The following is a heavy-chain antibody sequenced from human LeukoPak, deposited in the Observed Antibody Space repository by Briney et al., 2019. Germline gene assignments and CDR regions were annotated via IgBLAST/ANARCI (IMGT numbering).Heavy chain of an antibody. CDR2: IDWDDDK. CDR3: ARTPPVAAAGSFDY. V-gene: IGHV2-70*11. J-gene: IGHJ4*02. CDR1: GFSLSTRGMC. Sequence: SGPTLVNPTQTLTLTCTFSGFSLSTRGMCVSWIRQPPGKALEWLARIDWDDDKYYSTSLKTRLTISMNTSKNQVVLTMTNMDPVDTATYYCARTPPVAAAGSFDYWGQGTLVTVSS. D-gene: IGHD6-13*01.